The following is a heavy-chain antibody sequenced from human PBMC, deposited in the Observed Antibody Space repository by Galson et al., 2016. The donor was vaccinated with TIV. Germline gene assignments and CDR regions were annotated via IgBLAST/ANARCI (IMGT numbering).Heavy chain of an antibody. V-gene: IGHV1-69*10. CDR2: IILVVGLA. D-gene: IGHD3-3*01. CDR1: GGTLSTYT. J-gene: IGHJ5*01. CDR3: ARAVEARLYDPNWFDS. Sequence: SVKVSCKASGGTLSTYTISWVRQAPGQGLEWMGGIILVVGLANYAQTFQGSFTITADRSTTTAYMELRSLTSEDTTVYFCARAVEARLYDPNWFDSWGQGTLVTVSS.